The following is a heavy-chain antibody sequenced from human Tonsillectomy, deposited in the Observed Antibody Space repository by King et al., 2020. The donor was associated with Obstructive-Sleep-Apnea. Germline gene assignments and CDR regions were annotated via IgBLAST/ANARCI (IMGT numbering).Heavy chain of an antibody. CDR3: AKDPGRLSIAHAVDYYYGMEV. CDR2: ISYDGNTK. Sequence: HVQLVESGGGVVQPGRSLRLSCVASGFTFSGYAMDWVRQAPGKGLEWVAVISYDGNTKYYADSVKGRFTISRDNSKKTLYLQINSLRADDTAVYFCAKDPGRLSIAHAVDYYYGMEVWGHGTTVSVSS. V-gene: IGHV3-30*04. D-gene: IGHD6-6*01. CDR1: GFTFSGYA. J-gene: IGHJ6*02.